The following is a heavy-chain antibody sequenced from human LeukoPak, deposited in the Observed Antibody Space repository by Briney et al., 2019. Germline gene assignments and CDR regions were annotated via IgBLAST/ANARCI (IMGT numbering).Heavy chain of an antibody. CDR2: INHSGST. J-gene: IGHJ5*02. CDR1: GGSFSGYY. CDR3: ARVGYYYGSGEANWFDP. V-gene: IGHV4-34*01. Sequence: PSETLSLICAVYGGSFSGYYWSWIRQPPGKGLEWIGEINHSGSTNYNPSLKSRVTISVDTSKNQFSLKLSSVTAADTAVYYCARVGYYYGSGEANWFDPWGQGTLVTVSS. D-gene: IGHD3-10*01.